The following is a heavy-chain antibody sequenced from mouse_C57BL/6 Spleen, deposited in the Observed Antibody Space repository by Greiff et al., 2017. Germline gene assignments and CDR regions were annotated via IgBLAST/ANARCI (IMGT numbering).Heavy chain of an antibody. CDR2: ISNGGGST. V-gene: IGHV5-12*01. CDR3: ARLYSNYEAWFAY. CDR1: GFTFSDYY. Sequence: EVMLVESGGGLVQPGGSLKLSCAASGFTFSDYYMYWVRQTPEKRLEWVAYISNGGGSTYYPDTVKGRFTISRDNAKNTLYLQMSRLKSEDTAMYYCARLYSNYEAWFAYWGQGTLVTVSA. J-gene: IGHJ3*01. D-gene: IGHD2-5*01.